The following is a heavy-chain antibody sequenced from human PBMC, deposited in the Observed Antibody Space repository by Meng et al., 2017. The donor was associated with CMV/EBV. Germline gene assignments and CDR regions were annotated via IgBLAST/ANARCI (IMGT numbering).Heavy chain of an antibody. J-gene: IGHJ4*02. CDR3: VTTTNGCFDN. CDR1: GFNSNAYW. Sequence: GGSLRLSCVASGFNSNAYWMTWVRQVPGKALEWVANIKQDGTEKYYVPSVKGRFIISRDNAKSSLYLQMNDLRVEDTAVYYCVTTTNGCFDNWGQGALVTVSS. CDR2: IKQDGTEK. V-gene: IGHV3-7*01. D-gene: IGHD2-8*01.